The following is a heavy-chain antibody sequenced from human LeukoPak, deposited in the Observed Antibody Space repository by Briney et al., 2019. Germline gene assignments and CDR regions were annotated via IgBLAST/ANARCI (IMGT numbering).Heavy chain of an antibody. D-gene: IGHD3-16*01. CDR3: ARGRTTWGTSVLGY. J-gene: IGHJ4*02. Sequence: SETLSLTCAVYGGSLSGFYWTWVRQPPGKGLEWIGEINHSGGTNYNTSLRSRVTISADTSKNQFSLNLTSVTAADTAVYYCARGRTTWGTSVLGYWGQGTLVTVSS. CDR1: GGSLSGFY. CDR2: INHSGGT. V-gene: IGHV4-34*01.